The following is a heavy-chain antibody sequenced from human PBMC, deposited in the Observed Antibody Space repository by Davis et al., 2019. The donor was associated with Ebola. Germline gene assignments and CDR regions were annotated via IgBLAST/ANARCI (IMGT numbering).Heavy chain of an antibody. V-gene: IGHV3-7*03. CDR1: GFTFSSYW. Sequence: GGSLRLSCAASGFTFSSYWMSWVRQAPGKGLEWVANIKQDGSEKYYVDSVKGRFTISRDNAKNSLYLQMNSLRAEDTAVYYCARGGYGVYYYYYGMDVWGQGTLVTVSS. D-gene: IGHD5-12*01. CDR2: IKQDGSEK. CDR3: ARGGYGVYYYYYGMDV. J-gene: IGHJ6*02.